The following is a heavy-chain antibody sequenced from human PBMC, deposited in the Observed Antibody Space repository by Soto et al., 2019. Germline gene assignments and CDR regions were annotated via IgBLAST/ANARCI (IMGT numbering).Heavy chain of an antibody. CDR3: AREESGAIPIFGVVRPWSHYMDV. CDR2: IIPILGIA. D-gene: IGHD3-3*01. CDR1: GGTFSSYT. Sequence: SVKVSCKASGGTFSSYTSSWVRQAPGQGLEWMGRIIPILGIANYAQKFQGRVTITADKSTSTAYMELSSLRSEDTAVYYCAREESGAIPIFGVVRPWSHYMDVWGKGTTVTVSS. J-gene: IGHJ6*03. V-gene: IGHV1-69*04.